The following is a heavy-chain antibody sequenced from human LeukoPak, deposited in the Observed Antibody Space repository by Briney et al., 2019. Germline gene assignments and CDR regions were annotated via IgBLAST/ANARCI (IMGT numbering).Heavy chain of an antibody. CDR2: MSGSASSA. CDR3: AKGRGSYNYYGMDV. Sequence: GSLRLSCAASGFTFSSYAMSWVRQAPGKGLEWVSGMSGSASSAYYADSVKGRFTISRDNSKNTLYLQMNSLRAEDTAVFYCAKGRGSYNYYGMDVWGQGTTVTVSS. D-gene: IGHD3-10*01. CDR1: GFTFSSYA. V-gene: IGHV3-23*01. J-gene: IGHJ6*02.